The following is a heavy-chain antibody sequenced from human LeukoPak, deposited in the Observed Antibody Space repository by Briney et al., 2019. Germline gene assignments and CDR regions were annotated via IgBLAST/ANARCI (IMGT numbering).Heavy chain of an antibody. V-gene: IGHV3-23*01. CDR2: ISGSGGST. CDR1: GFTFSSYA. D-gene: IGHD3-9*01. J-gene: IGHJ4*02. Sequence: AGGSLRLSCAASGFTFSSYAMSWVRQAPGKGLEWVSAISGSGGSTYYADSVKGRLTISRDNSKNTLYLQMNSLRAEDTAVYYCAKVVRYFDWSPFDYWGQGTLVTVSS. CDR3: AKVVRYFDWSPFDY.